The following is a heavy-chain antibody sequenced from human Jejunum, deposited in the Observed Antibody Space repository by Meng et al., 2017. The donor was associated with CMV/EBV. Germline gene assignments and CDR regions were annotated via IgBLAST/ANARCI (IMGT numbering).Heavy chain of an antibody. V-gene: IGHV4-38-2*02. J-gene: IGHJ6*02. CDR3: ARDCSTISCYMGGYYYYYGLDV. CDR2: IYHSGIT. CDR1: S. D-gene: IGHD2-2*01. Sequence: SWGWLRQSPGEGLEWLASIYHSGITYYNPSLKSRVTMSVDTSKNQFSLKLTSVTAADTAVYYCARDCSTISCYMGGYYYYYGLDVWGQGTTVTVSS.